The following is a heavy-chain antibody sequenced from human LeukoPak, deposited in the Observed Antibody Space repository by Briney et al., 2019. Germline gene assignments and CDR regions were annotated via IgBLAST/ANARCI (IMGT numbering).Heavy chain of an antibody. D-gene: IGHD3-16*01. V-gene: IGHV4-34*01. CDR2: INHSGST. CDR3: ARVNTQGVPSP. J-gene: IGHJ5*02. CDR1: GGSFSGYY. Sequence: SETLSLTCAVYGGSFSGYYWSWIRQPPGKGLEWIGEINHSGSTNYNPSLKSRVTISVDTSKNQFSLKLSSVTAADTAVYYCARVNTQGVPSPWGQGILVTVSS.